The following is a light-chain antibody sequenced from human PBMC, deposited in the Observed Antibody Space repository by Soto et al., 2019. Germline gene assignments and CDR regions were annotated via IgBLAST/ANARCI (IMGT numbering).Light chain of an antibody. CDR2: EGS. CDR3: CSYAGSRTLV. Sequence: QSVLTQPASVSGSPGQSITISCTGTSSVVRTYNLVSWYQQHPGKAPKLMIYEGSKRPSGVSNRLSGSKSGNTASLTISGLQAEDEADYYCCSYAGSRTLVFGGGTKLTVL. V-gene: IGLV2-23*01. J-gene: IGLJ2*01. CDR1: SSVVRTYNL.